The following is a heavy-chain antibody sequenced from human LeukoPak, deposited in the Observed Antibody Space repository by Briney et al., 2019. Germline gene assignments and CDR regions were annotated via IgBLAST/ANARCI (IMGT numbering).Heavy chain of an antibody. V-gene: IGHV4-59*12. CDR3: ARARSYDSSGYPVYFDY. CDR1: GGSISSYY. J-gene: IGHJ4*02. D-gene: IGHD3-22*01. CDR2: IYYSGST. Sequence: SQTLSLTCTVSGGSISSYYWSWIRQPPGRGLEWIGYIYYSGSTNYNPSLKSRVTISVDTSKNQFSLKLSSVTAADTAVYYCARARSYDSSGYPVYFDYWGQGTLVTVSS.